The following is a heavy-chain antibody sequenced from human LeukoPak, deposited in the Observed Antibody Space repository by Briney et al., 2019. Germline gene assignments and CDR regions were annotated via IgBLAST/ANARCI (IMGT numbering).Heavy chain of an antibody. J-gene: IGHJ4*02. D-gene: IGHD6-6*01. V-gene: IGHV3-23*01. CDR2: ISGSGGST. CDR3: ARDRGSSSYDY. CDR1: GFTFSSYG. Sequence: GGSLRLSCAASGFTFSSYGMSWVRQAPGKGLEWVSAISGSGGSTYYADSVKGRFTISRDNSKNTLYLQMNSLRAEDTAVYYCARDRGSSSYDYWGQGTLVTVSS.